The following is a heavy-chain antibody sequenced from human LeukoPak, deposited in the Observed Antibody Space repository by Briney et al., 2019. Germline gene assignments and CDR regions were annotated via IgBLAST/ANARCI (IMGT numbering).Heavy chain of an antibody. CDR2: INHSGST. D-gene: IGHD5-18*01. CDR3: ARGRGYSYGYGVAFDI. J-gene: IGHJ3*02. CDR1: GGSFSGYY. Sequence: SETLSLTCAVYGGSFSGYYWSWIRQPPGKGQEWIGEINHSGSTNYNPSLKSRVTISVDTSKNQFSLKLSSVTAADTAVYYCARGRGYSYGYGVAFDIWGQGTMVTVSS. V-gene: IGHV4-34*01.